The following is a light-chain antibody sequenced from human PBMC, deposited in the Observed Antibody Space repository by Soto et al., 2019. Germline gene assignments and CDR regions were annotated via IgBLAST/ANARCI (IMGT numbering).Light chain of an antibody. CDR3: QQYSAYWT. V-gene: IGKV1-5*01. CDR2: DAS. Sequence: DIQMTQAPATLSASVGDRVTITCRASRSSNRWLAWYQQKPGKAPKLIISDASNLENGVPSRFSGSGSGTELTRTVSSLQSDDFATYYCQQYSAYWTFGQGTKVEIK. CDR1: RSSNRW. J-gene: IGKJ1*01.